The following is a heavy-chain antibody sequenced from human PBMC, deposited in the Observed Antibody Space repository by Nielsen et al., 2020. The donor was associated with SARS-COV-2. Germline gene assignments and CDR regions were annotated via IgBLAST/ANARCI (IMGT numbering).Heavy chain of an antibody. J-gene: IGHJ6*02. Sequence: GESLKISCAASGFILSNYWMNWVRQAPGKGLEWVANIKQDGSEKYYVDSVKGRFTISRDNAKNSLYLQMNSLRAEDTAVYYCAREARPYYYYGMDVWGQGTTVTVSS. CDR2: IKQDGSEK. D-gene: IGHD6-6*01. V-gene: IGHV3-7*01. CDR3: AREARPYYYYGMDV. CDR1: GFILSNYW.